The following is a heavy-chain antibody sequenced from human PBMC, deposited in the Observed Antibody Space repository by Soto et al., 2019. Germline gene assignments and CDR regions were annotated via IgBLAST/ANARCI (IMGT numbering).Heavy chain of an antibody. CDR1: GFTVSSNY. CDR3: ARDRLSSVWLDAFDI. CDR2: IFTGGST. V-gene: IGHV3-53*04. J-gene: IGHJ3*02. D-gene: IGHD6-19*01. Sequence: EVQLVESGGGLVQPGGSLRLSCAASGFTVSSNYMSWVRQAPGKGLEWVSVIFTGGSTYYADSVKGRFTISRHSSMNTVYLQMDSLRAEDTAVYYCARDRLSSVWLDAFDIWGQGTMVTVSS.